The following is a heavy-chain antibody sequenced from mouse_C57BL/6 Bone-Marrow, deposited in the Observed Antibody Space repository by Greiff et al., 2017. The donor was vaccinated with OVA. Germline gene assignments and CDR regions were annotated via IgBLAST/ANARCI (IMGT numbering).Heavy chain of an antibody. CDR1: GYTFTSYG. J-gene: IGHJ3*01. V-gene: IGHV1-81*01. CDR2: IYPRSGNT. CDR3: ARVRVCYYYGRSRAY. D-gene: IGHD1-1*01. Sequence: VQLQQSGAELARPGASVKLSCKASGYTFTSYGISWVKQRTGQGLEWIGEIYPRSGNTYYNEKFTGKATLTADKSYSTAYLESSTLTSEDSAVYFCARVRVCYYYGRSRAYWGQGTLVTVSA.